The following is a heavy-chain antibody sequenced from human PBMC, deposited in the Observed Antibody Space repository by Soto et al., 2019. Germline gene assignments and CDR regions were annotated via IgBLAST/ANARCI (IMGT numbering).Heavy chain of an antibody. V-gene: IGHV3-23*01. D-gene: IGHD1-7*01. CDR1: GFSFSSHG. CDR3: AKGTSEARQYFDY. Sequence: EVQLLESGGGLVQPGGSLRLSCVASGFSFSSHGMSWVRQASGKGLEWVSIISANGADTYYVDSVMGGFTISRDNSKNTLFLQMNSLRPEDTAVYYCAKGTSEARQYFDYWGQGTLVTESS. J-gene: IGHJ4*02. CDR2: ISANGADT.